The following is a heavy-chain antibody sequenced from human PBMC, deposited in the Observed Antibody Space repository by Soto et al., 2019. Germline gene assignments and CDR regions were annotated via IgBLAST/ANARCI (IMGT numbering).Heavy chain of an antibody. CDR1: GFTFGDYA. CDR2: IRSKAYGGTT. J-gene: IGHJ4*02. D-gene: IGHD3-3*01. Sequence: GGSLRLSCTASGFTFGDYAMSWFRQAPGKGLEWVGFIRSKAYGGTTEYAASVKGRFTISRDDSKSIAYLQMNSLKTEDTAVYYCTRDRLVLRFLEWLPDYWGQGTLVTVSS. CDR3: TRDRLVLRFLEWLPDY. V-gene: IGHV3-49*03.